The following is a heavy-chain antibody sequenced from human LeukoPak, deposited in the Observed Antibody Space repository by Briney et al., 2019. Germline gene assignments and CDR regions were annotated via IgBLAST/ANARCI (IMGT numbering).Heavy chain of an antibody. J-gene: IGHJ4*02. CDR3: ARSMYGEGRRIIDFDY. CDR1: GFTFSDHY. D-gene: IGHD4/OR15-4a*01. CDR2: TRNKVNSYTT. V-gene: IGHV3-72*01. Sequence: PGGSLRLPCAASGFTFSDHYIDWVRQAPGKGLEWVARTRNKVNSYTTAYAASVTGRFTVSRDDSSNSVYLQMNSLKIEDTAVYYCARSMYGEGRRIIDFDYWGQGSLLAVSS.